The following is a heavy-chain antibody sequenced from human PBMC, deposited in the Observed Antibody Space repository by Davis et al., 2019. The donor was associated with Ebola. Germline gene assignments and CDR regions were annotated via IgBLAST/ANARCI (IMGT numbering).Heavy chain of an antibody. V-gene: IGHV1-46*01. Sequence: AASVKVSCKASGGTFSSYAISWVRQAPGQGLEWMGIINPSGGSTSYAQKFQGRVTMTRDTSTSTVYMELSSLRSEDTAVYYCARDRAGEQQLFLSVVMDVWGQGTTVTVSS. D-gene: IGHD6-13*01. CDR1: GGTFSSYA. CDR2: INPSGGST. J-gene: IGHJ6*02. CDR3: ARDRAGEQQLFLSVVMDV.